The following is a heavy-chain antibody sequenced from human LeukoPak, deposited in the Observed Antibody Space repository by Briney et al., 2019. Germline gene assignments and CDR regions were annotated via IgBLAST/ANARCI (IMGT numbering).Heavy chain of an antibody. D-gene: IGHD5-18*01. CDR2: ISGNGGGA. Sequence: PGGSLRLSCAASEFTFSNYAMSWVRQAPGKGLEWVSAISGNGGGAYYADSVKGRFTISRDNSKNTLYLDMKSLRAEDTAINYCARDPEYTYGYFDYWGQGTQVTVSS. CDR3: ARDPEYTYGYFDY. J-gene: IGHJ4*02. V-gene: IGHV3-23*01. CDR1: EFTFSNYA.